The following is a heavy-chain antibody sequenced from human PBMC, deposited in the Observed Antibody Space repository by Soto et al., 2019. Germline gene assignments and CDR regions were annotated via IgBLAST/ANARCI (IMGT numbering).Heavy chain of an antibody. D-gene: IGHD4-17*01. J-gene: IGHJ4*02. CDR3: ARDLPGYGDTGY. V-gene: IGHV1-3*01. Sequence: ASVKVSCKASGYTFTSYAFHWVRQAPGQGLEWMGWVNAGDGDTKYSQNFQGRVTITRDTSASTSYMELSSLRSEDTAVYYCARDLPGYGDTGYWGQGTLVTVSS. CDR2: VNAGDGDT. CDR1: GYTFTSYA.